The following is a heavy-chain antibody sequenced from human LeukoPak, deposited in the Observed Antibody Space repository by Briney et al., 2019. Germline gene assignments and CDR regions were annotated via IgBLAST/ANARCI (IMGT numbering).Heavy chain of an antibody. V-gene: IGHV4-31*03. CDR2: VYYSGST. CDR3: ARAEPAAPCPFDC. J-gene: IGHJ4*02. CDR1: GGFISSGGYY. D-gene: IGHD2-2*01. Sequence: PSVTLSLTCSVSGGFISSGGYYWSWIRQHPEKGLEWMGFVYYSGSTDYNPALKSRLTISVDRSRNQFSLRLASVTAADTAVYFCARAEPAAPCPFDCWGQGALVTVSS.